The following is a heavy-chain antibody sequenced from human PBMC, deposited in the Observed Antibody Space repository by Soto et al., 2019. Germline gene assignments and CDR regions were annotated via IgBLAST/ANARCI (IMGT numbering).Heavy chain of an antibody. D-gene: IGHD2-2*01. J-gene: IGHJ4*02. Sequence: GASVKVSCKASGYTFTSYCISWVRQAPGQGLEWMGWISAYNGNTNYAQKLQGRVTMTTDTSTSTAYMELRSLRSDDTAVYYCARDQFPAKVVPAAIGDYWGQGTLVTVSS. CDR1: GYTFTSYC. V-gene: IGHV1-18*01. CDR2: ISAYNGNT. CDR3: ARDQFPAKVVPAAIGDY.